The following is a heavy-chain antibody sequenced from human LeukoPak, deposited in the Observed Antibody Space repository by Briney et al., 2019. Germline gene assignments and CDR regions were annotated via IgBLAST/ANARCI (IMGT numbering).Heavy chain of an antibody. J-gene: IGHJ4*02. D-gene: IGHD3-22*01. Sequence: GGSLRLSCAASGFTFSSYSMNWVRQAPGKGLEWVSSISGSSSFIYYAVSLKGRFTISRDNSKSTLCLQMNSLRVDDTAVYYCARLSSGSPSNFDCWGQGTLVTVSS. CDR1: GFTFSSYS. CDR2: ISGSSSFI. CDR3: ARLSSGSPSNFDC. V-gene: IGHV3-21*04.